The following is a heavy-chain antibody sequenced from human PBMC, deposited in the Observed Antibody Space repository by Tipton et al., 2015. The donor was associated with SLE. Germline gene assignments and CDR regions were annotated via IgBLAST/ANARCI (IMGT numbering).Heavy chain of an antibody. D-gene: IGHD6-19*01. J-gene: IGHJ4*02. CDR2: IFTDGRT. CDR1: GFTFSNFA. V-gene: IGHV3-23*03. Sequence: SLRLSCAASGFTFSNFAMNWVRQFPGKGLEWVSVIFTDGRTYYADSVKGRSTISRDNSRNTLYLQMNSLSAEDTAVYYCAKPHWEESAWYMFDSWGQGTQVTVSS. CDR3: AKPHWEESAWYMFDS.